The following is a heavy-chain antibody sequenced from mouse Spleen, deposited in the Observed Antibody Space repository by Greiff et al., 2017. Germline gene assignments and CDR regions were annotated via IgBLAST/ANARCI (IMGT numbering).Heavy chain of an antibody. Sequence: VQLQQPGAELVKPGASVKLSCKASGYTFTSYWMHWVKQRPGQGLEWIGMIHPNSGSTNYNEKFKSKATLTVDKSSSTAYMQLSSLTSEDSAVYYCARNYYDGRGFAYWGQGTLVTVSA. J-gene: IGHJ3*01. CDR2: IHPNSGST. V-gene: IGHV1-64*01. CDR3: ARNYYDGRGFAY. D-gene: IGHD1-1*01. CDR1: GYTFTSYW.